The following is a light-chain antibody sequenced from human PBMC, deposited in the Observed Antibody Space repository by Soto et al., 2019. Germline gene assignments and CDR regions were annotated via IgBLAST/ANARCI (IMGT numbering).Light chain of an antibody. CDR3: QQCNNWPST. CDR2: GAS. J-gene: IGKJ5*01. V-gene: IGKV3-15*01. CDR1: QNVRTN. Sequence: EIVMTQSPATLSVSPGERATLSCRASQNVRTNLAWYQQKPGQAPRLLIYGASTRATGFPARFSGSGSGTEFTLTISSLQSEDFAVYYCQQCNNWPSTFGQGTRLEN.